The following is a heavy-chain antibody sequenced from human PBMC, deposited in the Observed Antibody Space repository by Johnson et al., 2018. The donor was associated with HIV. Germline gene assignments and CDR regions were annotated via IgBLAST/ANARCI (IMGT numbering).Heavy chain of an antibody. J-gene: IGHJ3*02. D-gene: IGHD3-22*01. Sequence: VQLVESGGGLVKPGGSLRLSCAASGFTFSDYYMSWVRQAPGKGLEWVSAISGSGGSTYYADSVNGRFTLPRDNSKNTLYLQMNSLRAEDTAVYFCARDRRYYDSSGYYHDAFDIWGQGTMVTVSS. CDR3: ARDRRYYDSSGYYHDAFDI. V-gene: IGHV3-23*04. CDR1: GFTFSDYY. CDR2: ISGSGGST.